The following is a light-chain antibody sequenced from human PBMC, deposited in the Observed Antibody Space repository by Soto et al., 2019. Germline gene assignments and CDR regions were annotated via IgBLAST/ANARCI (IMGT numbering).Light chain of an antibody. Sequence: QSVLTQPPSASGSHGQSVTISCTGTRSDVGGYNYVSWYQHHPGKAPKVVIYEVTKRPSGVPDRFSGSKSGNTASLTVSGLQSEDEADYYCQSYDSSRVVFGGGTKLTVL. CDR3: QSYDSSRVV. V-gene: IGLV2-8*01. CDR1: RSDVGGYNY. CDR2: EVT. J-gene: IGLJ2*01.